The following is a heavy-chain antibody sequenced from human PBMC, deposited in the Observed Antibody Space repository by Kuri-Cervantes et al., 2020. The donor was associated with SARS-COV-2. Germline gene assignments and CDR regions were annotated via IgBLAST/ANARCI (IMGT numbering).Heavy chain of an antibody. V-gene: IGHV1-18*04. CDR1: GYTFPSYG. CDR3: ARLPFNYDILTGYYYYYGMDV. Sequence: ASVKVSCKASGYTFPSYGISWVRQAPGQGLEWMGWISAYNGNTNYAQKLQGRVTMTTDTSTSTAYMELRSLRSDDTAVYYCARLPFNYDILTGYYYYYGMDVWGQGTTVTVSS. CDR2: ISAYNGNT. D-gene: IGHD3-9*01. J-gene: IGHJ6*02.